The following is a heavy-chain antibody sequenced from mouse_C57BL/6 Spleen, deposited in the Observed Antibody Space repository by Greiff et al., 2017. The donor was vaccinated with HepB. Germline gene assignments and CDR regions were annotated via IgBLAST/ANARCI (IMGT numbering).Heavy chain of an antibody. CDR2: INYDGSST. Sequence: EVQLVESEGGLVQPGSSMKLSCTASGFTFSDYYMAWVRQVPEKGLEWVANINYDGSSTYYLDSLKSRFIISRDNAKNILYLQMSSLKSEDTATYYCARDVRLRLYWYFDVWGTGTTVTVSS. D-gene: IGHD2-4*01. CDR1: GFTFSDYY. J-gene: IGHJ1*03. V-gene: IGHV5-16*01. CDR3: ARDVRLRLYWYFDV.